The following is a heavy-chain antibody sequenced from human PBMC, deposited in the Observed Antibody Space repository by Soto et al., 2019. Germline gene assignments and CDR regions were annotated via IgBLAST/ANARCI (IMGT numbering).Heavy chain of an antibody. D-gene: IGHD5-12*01. CDR3: ARGGYSGYDLDSDAFDI. CDR2: IIPIFGTA. Sequence: SVKVSCKASGGTFSSYAISWVRQAPVQGLEWMGGIIPIFGTANYAQKFQGRVTITADESTSTAYMELSRLRSEDTAVYYCARGGYSGYDLDSDAFDIWGQGTMVTVSS. CDR1: GGTFSSYA. J-gene: IGHJ3*02. V-gene: IGHV1-69*01.